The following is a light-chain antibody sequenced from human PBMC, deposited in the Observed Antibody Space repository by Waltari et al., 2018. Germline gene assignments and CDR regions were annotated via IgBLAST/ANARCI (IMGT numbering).Light chain of an antibody. J-gene: IGKJ4*01. CDR3: QQYGSSLLT. Sequence: EIVLTQSPGTLSLSPGERATLSGRASQSVSSSYLAWYQQKPGQAPRLLIYGASSRATGIPDRFSGSGSGTDFTLTISRLEPEDLAVYYCQQYGSSLLTFGGGTKVEIK. CDR2: GAS. V-gene: IGKV3-20*01. CDR1: QSVSSSY.